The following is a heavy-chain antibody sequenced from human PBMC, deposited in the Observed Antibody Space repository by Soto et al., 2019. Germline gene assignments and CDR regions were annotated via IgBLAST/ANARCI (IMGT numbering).Heavy chain of an antibody. CDR2: ISSDGNNK. Sequence: QVQLVESGGGAVQPGRSLRLSCAASGFTFDSHGMHWVRQAPGKGLEWVAVISSDGNNKYYADSVKGRFTISRDNFNKLLYLQMSSLRAEDTAVYYCAKDLLPNTVTTCGSWGQGTLVTVSS. V-gene: IGHV3-30*18. CDR1: GFTFDSHG. D-gene: IGHD4-17*01. CDR3: AKDLLPNTVTTCGS. J-gene: IGHJ5*02.